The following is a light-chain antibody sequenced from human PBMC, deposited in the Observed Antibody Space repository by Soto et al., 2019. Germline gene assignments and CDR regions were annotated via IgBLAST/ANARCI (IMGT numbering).Light chain of an antibody. J-gene: IGKJ5*01. V-gene: IGKV1-5*03. Sequence: IQMTQSPSTLSASVGDRVTISCRASQSISRWLAWYQQKPGKAPKLLIYKASTLKSGVPSRFSGSGSGTDFTLTISSLEPEDFAVYYCQQRSNWPTFGQGTRLEIK. CDR1: QSISRW. CDR3: QQRSNWPT. CDR2: KAS.